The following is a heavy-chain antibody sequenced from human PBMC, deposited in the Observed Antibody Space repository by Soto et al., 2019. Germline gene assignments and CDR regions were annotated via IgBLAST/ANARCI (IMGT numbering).Heavy chain of an antibody. D-gene: IGHD3-22*01. CDR2: INHNSGGT. V-gene: IGHV1-2*02. CDR1: GYTFTGYY. J-gene: IGHJ6*02. CDR3: AGVIHDAYYYGMDV. Sequence: QVQLVQSGAEVKKPGASVKVSCKASGYTFTGYYMHWVRQAPGQGLEWMGWINHNSGGTNYAQKFQGRVTMTRDTSISTAYMELSRLRSDDTAVYYCAGVIHDAYYYGMDVWGQGTTVTVSS.